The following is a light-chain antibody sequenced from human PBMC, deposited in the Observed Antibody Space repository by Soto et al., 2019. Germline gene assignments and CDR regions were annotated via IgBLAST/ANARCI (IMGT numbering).Light chain of an antibody. V-gene: IGLV2-18*02. J-gene: IGLJ2*01. CDR2: DVT. CDR1: SSDVGSYNH. Sequence: QSALTQPPSVSGSPGQSVAISCTGTSSDVGSYNHVSWYQQPPGSAPKLMIFDVTNRPSGVSDRFSGSRSGNTASLTISGLQAEDEADYYCSSFTTSSTLVFGGGTKLTVL. CDR3: SSFTTSSTLV.